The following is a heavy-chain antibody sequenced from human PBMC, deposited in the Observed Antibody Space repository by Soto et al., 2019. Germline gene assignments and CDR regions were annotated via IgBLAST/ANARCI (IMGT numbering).Heavy chain of an antibody. D-gene: IGHD5-12*01. V-gene: IGHV3-73*01. CDR2: IRSKANSYAT. CDR1: GFPFSGSA. Sequence: GGSLRLSCTASGFPFSGSAMHWVRQASGKGLEWVGRIRSKANSYATAYAASVKGRFTISRDDSKNTAYLQMNSLKTEDTAVYYCTRLAEMATIANDYWGQGTLVTVSS. CDR3: TRLAEMATIANDY. J-gene: IGHJ4*02.